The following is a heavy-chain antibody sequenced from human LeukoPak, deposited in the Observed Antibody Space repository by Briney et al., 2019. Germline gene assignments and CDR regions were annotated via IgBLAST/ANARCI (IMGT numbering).Heavy chain of an antibody. CDR3: ARNRGVIIRNYYYYMDV. CDR1: GGSISSGSYY. CDR2: IYTSGST. J-gene: IGHJ6*03. V-gene: IGHV4-61*02. Sequence: SETLSLTCTVSGGSISSGSYYWSWIRQPAGKGLEWIGRIYTSGSTNYNPSLKSRVTISVDTSKNQFSLKLSSVTAADTAVYYCARNRGVIIRNYYYYMDVWGKGTTVTVSS. D-gene: IGHD3-10*01.